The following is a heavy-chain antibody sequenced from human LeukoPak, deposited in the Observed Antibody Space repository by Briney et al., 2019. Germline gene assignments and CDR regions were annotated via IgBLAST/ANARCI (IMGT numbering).Heavy chain of an antibody. V-gene: IGHV4-39*07. J-gene: IGHJ4*02. D-gene: IGHD5-12*01. Sequence: SETLSLTCTVSGGSISSGSYYWGWIRQPPGKGLEWIGSIYHSGSTYYNPSLRSRVTISVDTSKNQFSLKLSSVTAADTAVYYCARLGAYSGYEGLPYWGQGTLVTVSS. CDR3: ARLGAYSGYEGLPY. CDR2: IYHSGST. CDR1: GGSISSGSYY.